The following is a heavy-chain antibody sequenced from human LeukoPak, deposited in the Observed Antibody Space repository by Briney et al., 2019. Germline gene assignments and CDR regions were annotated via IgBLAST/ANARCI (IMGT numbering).Heavy chain of an antibody. Sequence: PSETLSLTCTVSGGSISSGGYYWSWIRQHPGKGLEWIGYIYYNGSTYYNPSLKSRVTISVDTSKNQFSLKLSSVTAADTAVYYCARGAILTGLDYWGQGTLVTVSS. D-gene: IGHD3-9*01. J-gene: IGHJ4*02. V-gene: IGHV4-31*03. CDR2: IYYNGST. CDR3: ARGAILTGLDY. CDR1: GGSISSGGYY.